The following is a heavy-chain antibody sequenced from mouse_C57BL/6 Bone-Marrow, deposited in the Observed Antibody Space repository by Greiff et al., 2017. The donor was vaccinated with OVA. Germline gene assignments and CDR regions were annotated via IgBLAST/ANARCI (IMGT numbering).Heavy chain of an antibody. J-gene: IGHJ4*01. CDR3: ARRGIYCYYYAMDY. V-gene: IGHV1-81*01. CDR1: GYTFTSYG. Sequence: VQLQESGAELARPGASVKLSCKASGYTFTSYGISWVKQRTGQGLEWIGEIYPRSGNTYYNEKFKGKATLTADKSSSTAYMELRSLTSEDSAVYFCARRGIYCYYYAMDYWGQGTSVTVSS. CDR2: IYPRSGNT. D-gene: IGHD2-1*01.